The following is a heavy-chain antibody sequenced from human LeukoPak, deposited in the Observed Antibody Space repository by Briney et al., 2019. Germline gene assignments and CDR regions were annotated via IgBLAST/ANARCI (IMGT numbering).Heavy chain of an antibody. V-gene: IGHV1-2*02. D-gene: IGHD3-9*01. Sequence: ASVKVSCKASGYTFTGYYMSWVRQAPGQGLEWMGWINSDSGFTKYAQKFQGRVTMTRDTSITTVYMDLTRLTSDDTAVYYCARNFDMKGFDPWGQGTLVTVSS. J-gene: IGHJ5*02. CDR2: INSDSGFT. CDR3: ARNFDMKGFDP. CDR1: GYTFTGYY.